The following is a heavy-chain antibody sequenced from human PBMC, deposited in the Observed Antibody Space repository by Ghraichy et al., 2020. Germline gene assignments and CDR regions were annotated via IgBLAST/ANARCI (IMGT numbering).Heavy chain of an antibody. CDR3: ARGSKVVRFFYYDGMDV. J-gene: IGHJ6*02. CDR1: GFTFSDYS. CDR2: ITSSSRTK. D-gene: IGHD4-23*01. Sequence: AGSLRLSCVGSGFTFSDYSMNWVRQSPGKGLEWVSYITSSSRTKSYADSVKGRFTISRDNAHNSLDLQMNSLRDEDTAVYYCARGSKVVRFFYYDGMDVWGQGTTVTVSS. V-gene: IGHV3-48*02.